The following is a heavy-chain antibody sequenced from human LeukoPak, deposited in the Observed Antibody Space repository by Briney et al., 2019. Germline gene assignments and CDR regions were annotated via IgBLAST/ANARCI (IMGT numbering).Heavy chain of an antibody. V-gene: IGHV3-48*03. CDR2: ISSSANTI. D-gene: IGHD6-25*01. Sequence: GGSLRLSCAASGFTFSSYEMNWVRQAPGKGLEWVSYISSSANTIYYADSVKGRFTISRDNAKNSLYLQMNSLRAEDTVVYYCARDGGILYSSAWNDYWGQGTLVTVSS. CDR1: GFTFSSYE. J-gene: IGHJ4*02. CDR3: ARDGGILYSSAWNDY.